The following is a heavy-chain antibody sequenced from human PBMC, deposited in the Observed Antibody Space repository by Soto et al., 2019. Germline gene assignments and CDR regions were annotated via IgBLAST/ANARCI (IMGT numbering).Heavy chain of an antibody. D-gene: IGHD6-13*01. CDR1: GFTFSDYY. CDR3: ARHHPGIAARDDPMDV. Sequence: PGGSLRLSCAASGFTFSDYYMSWIRQAPGKGLEWVSYISSSSSYTNYADSVKGRFTISRDNAKNSLYLQMNSLRAEDTAVYYCARHHPGIAARDDPMDVWGQGTTVTVSS. V-gene: IGHV3-11*03. CDR2: ISSSSSYT. J-gene: IGHJ6*02.